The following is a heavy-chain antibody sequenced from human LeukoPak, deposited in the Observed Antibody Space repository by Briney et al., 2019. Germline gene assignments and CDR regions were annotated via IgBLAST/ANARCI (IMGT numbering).Heavy chain of an antibody. Sequence: GGSLRLSCAASGFTFSSYWMSWVRQAPGKGLEWVANIKQEGSEKYYVDSVKGRFTISRDNAKNSLYLQMNSLRDEDTAVYYCARDHSSSWYGGIYYYYYMDVWGKGTPVTVSS. CDR3: ARDHSSSWYGGIYYYYYMDV. CDR1: GFTFSSYW. V-gene: IGHV3-7*01. CDR2: IKQEGSEK. D-gene: IGHD6-13*01. J-gene: IGHJ6*03.